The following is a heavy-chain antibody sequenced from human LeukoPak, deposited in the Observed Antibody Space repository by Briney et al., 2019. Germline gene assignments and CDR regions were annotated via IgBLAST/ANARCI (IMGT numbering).Heavy chain of an antibody. D-gene: IGHD3-22*01. CDR1: GFTFSSYW. Sequence: PGGSLRLSCAASGFTFSSYWMSWVRQAPGKGLEWVANIKQDGSEKYYVDSVKGRFTISRDNAKNSLYLQMNSLRAEDTAVYYCARGGYYDSSGYYYVYWGQGTLVTVSS. CDR3: ARGGYYDSSGYYYVY. J-gene: IGHJ4*02. V-gene: IGHV3-7*01. CDR2: IKQDGSEK.